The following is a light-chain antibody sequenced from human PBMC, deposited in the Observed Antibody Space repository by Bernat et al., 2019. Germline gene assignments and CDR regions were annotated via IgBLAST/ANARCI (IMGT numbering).Light chain of an antibody. CDR2: YKSDSDR. CDR1: SGINVATSR. Sequence: QAVLTQPASLSASPGASASLTCTLRSGINVATSRIYWYQQKPGSPPQYLLRYKSDSDRQQGSGVPSRFSGSKDTSANAGILLISGLQSEDEADCYCLIWHNSAWVFGGGTKLTVL. V-gene: IGLV5-45*01. J-gene: IGLJ3*02. CDR3: LIWHNSAWV.